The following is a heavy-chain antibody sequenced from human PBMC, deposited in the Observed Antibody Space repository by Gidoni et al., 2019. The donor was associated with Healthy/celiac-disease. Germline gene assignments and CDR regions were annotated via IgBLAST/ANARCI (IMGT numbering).Heavy chain of an antibody. V-gene: IGHV1-8*01. CDR2: MNPNSGNT. J-gene: IGHJ5*02. CDR3: AREYSSSSGNWFDP. D-gene: IGHD6-6*01. Sequence: QVQLVQSGAEVKKPGASVKVSCKASGYTFTSYDINWVRQAAGQGLEWMGWMNPNSGNTGYAQKFQGRVTMTRNTSISTAYMELSSLRSEDTAVYYCAREYSSSSGNWFDPWGQGTLVTVSS. CDR1: GYTFTSYD.